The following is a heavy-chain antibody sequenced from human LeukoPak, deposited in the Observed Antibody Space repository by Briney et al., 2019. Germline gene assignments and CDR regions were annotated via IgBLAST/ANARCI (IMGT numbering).Heavy chain of an antibody. J-gene: IGHJ4*02. V-gene: IGHV1-2*06. CDR2: INPNSGGT. CDR1: GYTFTGYY. Sequence: ASVKVSCKASGYTFTGYYMHWVRQAPGQGLEWMGRINPNSGGTNYAQKFQGRVTMTRDTSISTAYMELSRLRSDVTAVYYCARDFYYGSGSNWGQGTLVTVSS. D-gene: IGHD3-10*01. CDR3: ARDFYYGSGSN.